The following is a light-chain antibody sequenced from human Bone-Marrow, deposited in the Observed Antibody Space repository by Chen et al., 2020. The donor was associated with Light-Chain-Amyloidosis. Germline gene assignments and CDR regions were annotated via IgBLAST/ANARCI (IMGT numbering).Light chain of an antibody. V-gene: IGKV3-20*01. CDR3: QQYGTSPLT. CDR1: QTISSNY. J-gene: IGKJ4*01. CDR2: GSS. Sequence: EIVLTQSPGTLSLSPGEGANLSCRASQTISSNYLTWYQQKFGQAPRLLIYGSSSRATGIPDRFTGNGSCTDFTLTINRLEPEDFAMYYCQQYGTSPLTFGGGTKVEIK.